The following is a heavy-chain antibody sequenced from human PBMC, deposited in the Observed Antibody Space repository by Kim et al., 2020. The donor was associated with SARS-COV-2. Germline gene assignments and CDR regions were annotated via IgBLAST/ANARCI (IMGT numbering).Heavy chain of an antibody. D-gene: IGHD3-10*01. J-gene: IGHJ4*02. CDR1: GFTFSSYA. V-gene: IGHV3-30*04. Sequence: GGSLRLSCAASGFTFSSYAMHWVRQAPGKGLEWVAVISYDGSNKYYADSVKGRFTISRDNSKNTLYLQMNSLRAEDTAVYYCAAQPIWFGEYVFDYWGQGTLVTVSS. CDR3: AAQPIWFGEYVFDY. CDR2: ISYDGSNK.